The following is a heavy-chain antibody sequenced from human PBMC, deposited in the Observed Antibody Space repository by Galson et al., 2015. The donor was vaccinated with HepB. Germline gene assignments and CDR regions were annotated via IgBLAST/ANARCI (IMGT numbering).Heavy chain of an antibody. D-gene: IGHD6-13*01. Sequence: SLRLSCAASGFTFSSYSMNWVRQAPGKGLEWVSSISSSSSYIYYADSVKGRFTISRDNAKNSLYLQMNSLRAEDTAVYYCARDGGAPHAAAGPNDAFDIWGQGTMVTVSS. CDR3: ARDGGAPHAAAGPNDAFDI. CDR1: GFTFSSYS. J-gene: IGHJ3*02. V-gene: IGHV3-21*01. CDR2: ISSSSSYI.